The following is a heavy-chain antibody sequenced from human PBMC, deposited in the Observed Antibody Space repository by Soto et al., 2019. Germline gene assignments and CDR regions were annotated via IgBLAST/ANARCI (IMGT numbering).Heavy chain of an antibody. D-gene: IGHD3-16*01. CDR3: ATSDGYDYVWGSPALFDY. V-gene: IGHV1-24*01. J-gene: IGHJ4*02. CDR1: GYTLTELS. CDR2: FDPEDGET. Sequence: ASVEVSCKVSGYTLTELSMHWVRQAPGKGLEWMGGFDPEDGETIYAQKFQGRVTMTEDTSTDTAYMELSSLRSEDTAVYYCATSDGYDYVWGSPALFDYWGQGTLVTVSS.